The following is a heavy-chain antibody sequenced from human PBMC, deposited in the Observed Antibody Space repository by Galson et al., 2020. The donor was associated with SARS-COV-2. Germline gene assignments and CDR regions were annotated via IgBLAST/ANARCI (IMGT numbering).Heavy chain of an antibody. CDR3: ARDPGETTGGMDV. CDR1: GGSISSGDYY. J-gene: IGHJ6*02. D-gene: IGHD4-17*01. Sequence: ETSETLSLTCTVSGGSISSGDYYWSWIRQPPGKGLEWIRYIYYSGSTYYNPSLKSRVTISVYTSKNQFSLKPRSVTAADTAVSYCARDPGETTGGMDVWGQWTTVTVSS. CDR2: IYYSGST. V-gene: IGHV4-30-4*01.